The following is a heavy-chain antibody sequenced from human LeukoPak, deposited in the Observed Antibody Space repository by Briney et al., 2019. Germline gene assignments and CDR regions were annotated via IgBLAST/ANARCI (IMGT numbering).Heavy chain of an antibody. V-gene: IGHV3-30-3*01. CDR2: ISYDGSNK. J-gene: IGHJ4*02. Sequence: GGSLRLSCAASGFTFSSYAMHWVRQAPGKGLEWVAVISYDGSNKYYADSVKGRFTISRDNSKNTLYLQMNSLRAEDTAVYYCAREGEMATIIPFDYWGQGTLVTVSS. CDR3: AREGEMATIIPFDY. CDR1: GFTFSSYA. D-gene: IGHD5-24*01.